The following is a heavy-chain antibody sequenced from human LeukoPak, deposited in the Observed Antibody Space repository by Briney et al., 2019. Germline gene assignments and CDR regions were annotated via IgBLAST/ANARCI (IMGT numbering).Heavy chain of an antibody. CDR2: INPNSGGT. Sequence: ASVKVSCKASGYTFTGYYMHWVRQAPGQGLEWMGWINPNSGGTNYAQKFQGRVTMTRDTSISTAYMELSRLRSDDTAVYYCARGAYYDCVWGSYRPEGFDYWGQGTLVTVSS. V-gene: IGHV1-2*02. CDR1: GYTFTGYY. J-gene: IGHJ4*02. D-gene: IGHD3-16*02. CDR3: ARGAYYDCVWGSYRPEGFDY.